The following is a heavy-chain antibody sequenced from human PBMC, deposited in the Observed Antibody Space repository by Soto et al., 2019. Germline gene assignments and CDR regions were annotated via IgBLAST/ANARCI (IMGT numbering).Heavy chain of an antibody. J-gene: IGHJ4*02. V-gene: IGHV5-51*01. D-gene: IGHD6-19*01. CDR1: GYTFTKYW. CDR2: IYPDDSDT. Sequence: GESLKISCQASGYTFTKYWVGWVRQMPGKGLEWMGIIYPDDSDTRYSPSFQGHVTISADKSISTAYLQMNSLRAEDTAVYYCARVGYSSGAEFDYWGQGTLVTVSS. CDR3: ARVGYSSGAEFDY.